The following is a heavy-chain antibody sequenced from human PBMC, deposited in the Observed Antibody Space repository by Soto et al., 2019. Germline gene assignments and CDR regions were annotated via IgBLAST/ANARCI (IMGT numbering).Heavy chain of an antibody. V-gene: IGHV1-69*01. Sequence: QAQLEQSGGEVKKPGSSVKVSCKASRVAFSKFIVTWVRQAPGLGLEWVGGIIPIFGTANYAQKLQGRVTITADESTSTSYMEVNNLRSEDTAVYYCAKVRYSSPMGYYYDMDVWGHGTTVTVSS. CDR2: IIPIFGTA. D-gene: IGHD6-19*01. CDR3: AKVRYSSPMGYYYDMDV. J-gene: IGHJ6*02. CDR1: RVAFSKFI.